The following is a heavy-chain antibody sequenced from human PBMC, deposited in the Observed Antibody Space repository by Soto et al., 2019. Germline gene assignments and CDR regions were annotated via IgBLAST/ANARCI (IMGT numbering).Heavy chain of an antibody. Sequence: QITLKESGPTLVKPTQTLTLTCTFSGFSLNTSGVGVGWVRQPPGKALEWLALIYGNDDQLYNLFLKNRLTISKDTSRDQVALTMTPTDPVDTATYNCAHSNNWDYRTPYYFDYWRQATQVT. D-gene: IGHD1-7*01. V-gene: IGHV2-5*01. J-gene: IGHJ4*02. CDR2: IYGNDDQ. CDR1: GFSLNTSGVG. CDR3: AHSNNWDYRTPYYFDY.